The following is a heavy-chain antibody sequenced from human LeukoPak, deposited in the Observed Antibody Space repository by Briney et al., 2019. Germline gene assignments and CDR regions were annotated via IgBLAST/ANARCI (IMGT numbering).Heavy chain of an antibody. Sequence: SETLSLTCSVSGGSISSGDYYWSWIRQTPEKGLEWIGHIFNTGSTYYNPSLKSRVTISVDTSKNQFSLKLSSVTAADTAVYYCARHLALGPYDYWGQGTLVTVSS. CDR3: ARHLALGPYDY. CDR1: GGSISSGDYY. CDR2: IFNTGST. D-gene: IGHD7-27*01. J-gene: IGHJ4*02. V-gene: IGHV4-30-4*08.